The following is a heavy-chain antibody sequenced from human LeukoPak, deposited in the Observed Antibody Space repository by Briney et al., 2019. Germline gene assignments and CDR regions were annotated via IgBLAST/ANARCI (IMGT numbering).Heavy chain of an antibody. CDR2: VYYSGSN. CDR3: ARQRSSTRSLGY. D-gene: IGHD6-13*01. J-gene: IGHJ4*02. CDR1: GGSISSYY. Sequence: SDTLSLTCTVSGGSISSYYWSWIRQPPGKGLEWMGYVYYSGSNNYTPSLKSRHTISVDTSKNHFSLKLSSVTAADTAVYFCARQRSSTRSLGYWGQGTLVTVSA. V-gene: IGHV4-59*08.